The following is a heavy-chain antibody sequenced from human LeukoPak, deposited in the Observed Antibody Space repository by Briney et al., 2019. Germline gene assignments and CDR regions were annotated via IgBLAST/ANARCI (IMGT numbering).Heavy chain of an antibody. D-gene: IGHD3-3*01. CDR1: GYTFTGDY. CDR2: INPNSGCT. V-gene: IGHV1-2*02. Sequence: ASVNVSCKASGYTFTGDYMHWVRHAPGQGLEWMGCINPNSGCTNYAQKLQGSVTITRDTSIRTAYMELSRLRSDDTAVYYCARGTPYYDFWSGYSDYWGQGTLVTVSS. J-gene: IGHJ4*02. CDR3: ARGTPYYDFWSGYSDY.